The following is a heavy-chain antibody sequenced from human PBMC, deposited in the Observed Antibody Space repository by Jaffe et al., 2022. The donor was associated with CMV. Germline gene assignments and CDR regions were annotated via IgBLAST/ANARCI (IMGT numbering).Heavy chain of an antibody. J-gene: IGHJ3*02. D-gene: IGHD3-16*02. Sequence: QVQLQQWGAGLLKPSETLSLTCAVYGGSFSGYYWSWIRQPPGKGLEWIGEINHSGSTNYNPSLKSRVTISVDTSKNQFSLKLSSVTAADTAVYYCARGFFGHTFGGVIVPPVGAFDIWGQGTMVTVSS. V-gene: IGHV4-34*01. CDR3: ARGFFGHTFGGVIVPPVGAFDI. CDR1: GGSFSGYY. CDR2: INHSGST.